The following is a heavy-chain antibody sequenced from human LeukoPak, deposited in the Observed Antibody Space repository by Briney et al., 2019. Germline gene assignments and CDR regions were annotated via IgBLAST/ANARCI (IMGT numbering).Heavy chain of an antibody. CDR2: ISYDGSNK. V-gene: IGHV3-30-3*01. Sequence: GGSLRLSCAASGFTFSSYAMHWVRQAPGKGLEWVAVISYDGSNKYYADSVKGRFTISRDNSKNTLYLQMNSLRAEDTAVYYCARDGSSWPETHDPFDYWGQGALVTVSS. CDR3: ARDGSSWPETHDPFDY. J-gene: IGHJ4*02. D-gene: IGHD6-13*01. CDR1: GFTFSSYA.